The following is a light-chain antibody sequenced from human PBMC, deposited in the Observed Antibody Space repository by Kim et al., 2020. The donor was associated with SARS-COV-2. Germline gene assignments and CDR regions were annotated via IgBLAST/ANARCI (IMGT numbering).Light chain of an antibody. CDR1: QSITRS. CDR2: DAS. Sequence: VSPGDRATLSCRASQSITRSVAWYQQKPGQAPRLLMYDASTRATAIPARFSGSGSGTEFTLTISSLQSEDFAVYYCQHYNKWPFTFGPGTKVDIK. V-gene: IGKV3-15*01. CDR3: QHYNKWPFT. J-gene: IGKJ3*01.